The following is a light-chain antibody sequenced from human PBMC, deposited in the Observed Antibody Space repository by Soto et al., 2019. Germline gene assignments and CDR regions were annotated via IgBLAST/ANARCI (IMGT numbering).Light chain of an antibody. CDR2: DVS. CDR3: NSYTSSSTVA. CDR1: SSDVGGYDY. Sequence: QSVLTQPASVSESPGQSVTISCTGTSSDVGGYDYVSWYQQHPGKAPQLLIYDVSIRPSGVSDRFSGSKSGNTASLTISGLQAEDEADYYCNSYTSSSTVAFGGGTKVPS. J-gene: IGLJ2*01. V-gene: IGLV2-14*01.